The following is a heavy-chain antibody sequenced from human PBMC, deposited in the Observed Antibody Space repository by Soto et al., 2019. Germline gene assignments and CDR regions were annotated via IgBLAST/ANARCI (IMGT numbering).Heavy chain of an antibody. CDR2: ISYDGSNK. Sequence: GGSLRLSCAASGFTFRSYAMHWVRQAPGKGLEWVAVISYDGSNKYYADSVKGRFTISRDNSKNTLYLQMNSLRAEDTAVYYYDRNPATSIFGVVSYHYCYMDVWGQGTTVTVSS. D-gene: IGHD3-3*01. J-gene: IGHJ6*03. CDR3: DRNPATSIFGVVSYHYCYMDV. V-gene: IGHV3-30-3*01. CDR1: GFTFRSYA.